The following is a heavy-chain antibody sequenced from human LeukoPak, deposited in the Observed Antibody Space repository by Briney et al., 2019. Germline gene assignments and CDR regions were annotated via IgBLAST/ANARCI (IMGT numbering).Heavy chain of an antibody. J-gene: IGHJ4*02. V-gene: IGHV1-69-2*01. CDR3: GSFSASGVAPPVDY. CDR2: VDPEDGET. CDR1: GYIFGDHY. D-gene: IGHD4-23*01. Sequence: ASVKISCTAFGYIFGDHYMHWVRQAPGTGFEWMGRVDPEDGETIYSQKFQGRVTITADTSTDTHYMELRSLRSEDTAVYYCGSFSASGVAPPVDYWGQGTLVTVSS.